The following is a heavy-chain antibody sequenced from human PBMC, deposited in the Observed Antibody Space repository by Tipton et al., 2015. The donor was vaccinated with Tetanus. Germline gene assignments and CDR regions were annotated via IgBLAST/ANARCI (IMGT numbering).Heavy chain of an antibody. V-gene: IGHV3-30*18. J-gene: IGHJ4*02. CDR3: AKGHGEFGARPVGCCDS. D-gene: IGHD6-6*01. Sequence: SLRLSCAASGFTFSSYGMHWVRQAPGKGLEWVAVISYDGGNKYYADSVKGRFTISRDNSKNTLYLQMNSLRAEDTAVYYCAKGHGEFGARPVGCCDSWGQGMLVIVSS. CDR2: ISYDGGNK. CDR1: GFTFSSYG.